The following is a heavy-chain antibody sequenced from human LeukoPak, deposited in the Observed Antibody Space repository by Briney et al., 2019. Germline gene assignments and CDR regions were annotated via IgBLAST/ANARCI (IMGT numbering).Heavy chain of an antibody. V-gene: IGHV3-30-3*01. CDR2: ISYDGSNK. D-gene: IGHD1-26*01. J-gene: IGHJ4*02. CDR1: GFTFSSYA. CDR3: ARDPLGELASFFDY. Sequence: GRSLRLSCAASGFTFSSYAMHWVRQAPGKGLEWVAVISYDGSNKYYADSVKGRFTISRDNSKNTLYLQMNSLRAEDTAVYYCARDPLGELASFFDYWGQGTLVTVSS.